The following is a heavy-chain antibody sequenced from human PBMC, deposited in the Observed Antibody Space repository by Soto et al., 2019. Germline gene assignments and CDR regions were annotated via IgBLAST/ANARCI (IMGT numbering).Heavy chain of an antibody. CDR2: ISGSGGST. CDR1: GFTFSSYA. CDR3: XXXTTXRIAVAPRGLFDY. V-gene: IGHV3-23*01. Sequence: EEQLLESGGGLVQPGGSLRLSCAASGFTFSSYAMTWVRQAPGKGLEWVSVISGSGGSTYYADSVKGRVTISRDNSKXXXXLXXXXXXXEXXXVXXXXXXTTXRIAVAPRGLFDYWGQGTLVTVSS. J-gene: IGHJ4*02. D-gene: IGHD6-19*01.